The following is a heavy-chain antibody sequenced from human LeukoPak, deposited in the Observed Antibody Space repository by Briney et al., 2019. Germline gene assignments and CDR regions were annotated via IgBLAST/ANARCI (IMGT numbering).Heavy chain of an antibody. CDR3: ARQYSSSCYSGGHDAFDI. CDR1: GYHFTTYW. J-gene: IGHJ3*02. V-gene: IGHV5-51*01. CDR2: IYPGDSDT. Sequence: GESLQISCQGSGYHFTTYWIGWVRQLPGKGLEGMGTIYPGDSDTRYRPSFQGQVTISDDKSISTAYLQWSSLKASDTAMYYCARQYSSSCYSGGHDAFDIWGQGTMVTVSS. D-gene: IGHD6-13*01.